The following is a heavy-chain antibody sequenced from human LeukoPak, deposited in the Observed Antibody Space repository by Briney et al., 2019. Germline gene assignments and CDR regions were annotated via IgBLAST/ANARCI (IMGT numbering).Heavy chain of an antibody. V-gene: IGHV1-69*05. CDR3: VRDPMTTNYFDY. J-gene: IGHJ4*02. CDR2: IIPIFGTA. Sequence: SVKVSCKASGGTFSSDAINWVRQAPGQRLEWVGRIIPIFGTANYAQKFQGRVTITTDESTSTAYMELSSLRSEDTAVYYCVRDPMTTNYFDYWGQGTLVTASS. CDR1: GGTFSSDA. D-gene: IGHD4-17*01.